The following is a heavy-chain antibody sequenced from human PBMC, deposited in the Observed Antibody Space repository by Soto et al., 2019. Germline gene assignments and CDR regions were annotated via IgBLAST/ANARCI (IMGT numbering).Heavy chain of an antibody. CDR2: IYYSGST. Sequence: SETLSLTWTVSGGSISSYYWSWIRQPPGKGLEWIGYIYYSGSTNYNPSLKSRVTISVDTSKNQFSLKLSSVTAADTAVYYCGRVYGDYLDYWGQATLVTVSS. V-gene: IGHV4-59*01. J-gene: IGHJ4*02. CDR3: GRVYGDYLDY. CDR1: GGSISSYY. D-gene: IGHD4-17*01.